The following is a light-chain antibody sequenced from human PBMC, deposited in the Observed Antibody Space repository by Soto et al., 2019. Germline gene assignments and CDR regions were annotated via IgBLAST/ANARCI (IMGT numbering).Light chain of an antibody. J-gene: IGKJ5*01. CDR2: GAS. CDR1: QSVSSDY. V-gene: IGKV3D-20*02. Sequence: IVSAQVPGGLCHPPLQVPTVSCRSRQSVSSDYLAWYQQKPGQAPRLPIYGASSRATSIPDRFSGSGSGADFTLTISSLEPEDFAVYYCQQSSNWPPINFGQGTQLEIK. CDR3: QQSSNWPPIN.